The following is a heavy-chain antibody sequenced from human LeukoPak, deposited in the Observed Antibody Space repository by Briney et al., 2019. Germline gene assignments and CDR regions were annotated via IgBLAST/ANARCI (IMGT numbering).Heavy chain of an antibody. CDR2: LWYDGSNK. CDR1: GFTFSSYG. CDR3: AKPRNYYDREYYFDY. Sequence: GSSLRLSCAASGFTFSSYGMHWVRQAPGKGLEWVAVLWYDGSNKYYADSVKGRFTISRDNSKNTLYLQMNSLRAEDTAVYYCAKPRNYYDREYYFDYWGQGTLATVSS. J-gene: IGHJ4*02. D-gene: IGHD3-22*01. V-gene: IGHV3-33*06.